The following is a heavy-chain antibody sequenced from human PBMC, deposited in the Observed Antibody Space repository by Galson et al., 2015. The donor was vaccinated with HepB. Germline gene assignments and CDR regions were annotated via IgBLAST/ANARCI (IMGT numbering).Heavy chain of an antibody. D-gene: IGHD4-23*01. J-gene: IGHJ6*02. CDR1: GYTLTELP. CDR2: LDPEDGET. Sequence: SVKVSCKVSGYTLTELPMHWVRQAPGKGLEWMGGLDPEDGETIYAQKFQGRVTMTEDTSTDTAYMELSSLRSEDTAVYYCATADPSVVKVDYYYYGVDVWGQGTTVTVSS. CDR3: ATADPSVVKVDYYYYGVDV. V-gene: IGHV1-24*01.